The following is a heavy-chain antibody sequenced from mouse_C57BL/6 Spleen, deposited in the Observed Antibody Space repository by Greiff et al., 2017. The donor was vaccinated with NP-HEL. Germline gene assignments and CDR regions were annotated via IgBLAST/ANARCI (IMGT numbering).Heavy chain of an antibody. CDR1: GYTFTDYE. V-gene: IGHV1-15*01. J-gene: IGHJ2*01. Sequence: QVQLQQSGAELVRPGASVTLSCKASGYTFTDYEMHWVKQTPVHGLEWIGAIDPETGGTAYNQKFKGKAILTADKSSSTAYMELRSLTSEDSAVCYCTNPPTVFDYWGQGTTLTVSS. CDR3: TNPPTVFDY. D-gene: IGHD1-1*01. CDR2: IDPETGGT.